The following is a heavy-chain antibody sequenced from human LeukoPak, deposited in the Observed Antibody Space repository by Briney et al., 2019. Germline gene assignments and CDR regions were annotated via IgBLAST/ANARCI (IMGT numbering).Heavy chain of an antibody. J-gene: IGHJ4*02. Sequence: SETLSLTCAVYGGSFSGYYWSWIRQPPGKGLEWIGEINHSGSTNYNPSLKSRVTISVDTSKNQFSLKLSSVTAAGTAVYYCARLRIQLWQRGGYYFDYWGQGTLVTVSS. CDR2: INHSGST. V-gene: IGHV4-34*01. CDR1: GGSFSGYY. CDR3: ARLRIQLWQRGGYYFDY. D-gene: IGHD5-18*01.